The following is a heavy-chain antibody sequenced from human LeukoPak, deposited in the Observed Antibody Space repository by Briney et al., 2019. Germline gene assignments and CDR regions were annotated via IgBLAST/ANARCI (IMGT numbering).Heavy chain of an antibody. CDR1: GGTFSSYA. CDR3: ARNRLGQRANNWFDP. J-gene: IGHJ5*02. CDR2: IIPIFGTA. V-gene: IGHV1-69*05. Sequence: GASVKVSCKASGGTFSSYAISWVRQAPGQGLGWMGGIIPIFGTANYAQKFQGRVTITTDESTSTAYMELSSLRSEDTAVYYCARNRLGQRANNWFDPWGQGTLVTVSS. D-gene: IGHD7-27*01.